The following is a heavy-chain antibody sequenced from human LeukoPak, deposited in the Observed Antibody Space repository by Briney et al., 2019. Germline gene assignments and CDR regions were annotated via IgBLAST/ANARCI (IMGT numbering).Heavy chain of an antibody. CDR1: GYSISSGYY. V-gene: IGHV4-38-2*02. CDR3: ARDRSSSSWYYEYNWFDP. Sequence: SETLSLTCTVSGYSISSGYYWGWIRQPPGKGLEWIGSIYYSGSTYYNPSLKSRVTISVDTSKNQFSLKLSSVTAADTAVYYCARDRSSSSWYYEYNWFDPWGQGTLVTVSS. J-gene: IGHJ5*02. CDR2: IYYSGST. D-gene: IGHD6-13*01.